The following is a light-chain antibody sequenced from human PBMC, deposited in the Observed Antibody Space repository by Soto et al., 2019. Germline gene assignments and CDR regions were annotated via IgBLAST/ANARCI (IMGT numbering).Light chain of an antibody. J-gene: IGKJ1*01. CDR2: DTS. Sequence: EIVMTQSPATLSVSPGERATLSCRASQSVSGKLAWYQQKPGQAPRLLIYDTSTRATGSPSRFSGSGSGTEFTLTISSLQSEDSAVYYCQPYSNWIWTFGQGTKVEIK. V-gene: IGKV3-15*01. CDR1: QSVSGK. CDR3: QPYSNWIWT.